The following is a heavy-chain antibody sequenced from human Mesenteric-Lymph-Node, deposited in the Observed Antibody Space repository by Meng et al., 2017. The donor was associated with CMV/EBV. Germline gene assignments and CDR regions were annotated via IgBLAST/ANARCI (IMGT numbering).Heavy chain of an antibody. V-gene: IGHV1-2*02. D-gene: IGHD2-15*01. CDR1: GYTFIGYY. J-gene: IGHJ4*02. CDR3: ARSPTLDSLFDY. CDR2: INPNSGGT. Sequence: ASVKVSCKASGYTFIGYYMHWVRQAPGQGLEWMGWINPNSGGTNYAQKFQGRVTMTRDTSISTAYMELSRLRSDDTAVYYCARSPTLDSLFDYWGQGTLVTVSS.